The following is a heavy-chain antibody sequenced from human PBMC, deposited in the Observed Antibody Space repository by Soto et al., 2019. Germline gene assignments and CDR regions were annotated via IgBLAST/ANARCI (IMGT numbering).Heavy chain of an antibody. CDR1: GFTFSSYS. Sequence: GGSLRLSCAASGFTFSSYSMNWVRQAPGKGLEWVSYISSSSSTIYYADSVKGRFTISRDNAKNSLYLQMNSLRDEDTAVYYCAREPYYYDSSGSLYYYGMDAWGQGTTVTVSS. D-gene: IGHD3-22*01. V-gene: IGHV3-48*02. J-gene: IGHJ6*02. CDR3: AREPYYYDSSGSLYYYGMDA. CDR2: ISSSSSTI.